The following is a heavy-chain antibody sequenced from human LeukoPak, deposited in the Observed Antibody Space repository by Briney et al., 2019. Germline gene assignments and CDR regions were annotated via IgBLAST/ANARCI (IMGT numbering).Heavy chain of an antibody. CDR2: IQYDGSNE. CDR3: AKDSAKKYDDY. Sequence: PGGSLRLSCAASRFTFSSYGMHWVRQAPGKGLEWVAYIQYDGSNEQYADSVKGRFTISRDNSKSTLFLQMNSLRAEDTAVYYCAKDSAKKYDDYWGQGTLVTVSS. V-gene: IGHV3-30*02. J-gene: IGHJ4*02. D-gene: IGHD2/OR15-2a*01. CDR1: RFTFSSYG.